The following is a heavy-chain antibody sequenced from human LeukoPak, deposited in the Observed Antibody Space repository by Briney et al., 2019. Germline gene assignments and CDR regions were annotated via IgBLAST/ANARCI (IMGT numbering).Heavy chain of an antibody. CDR1: GFTFSSYG. CDR2: ISYDGSNK. CDR3: AKDLGAEVGVDY. J-gene: IGHJ4*02. V-gene: IGHV3-30*18. D-gene: IGHD3-3*01. Sequence: GGSLRLSCAASGFTFSSYGMHWVRQAPGKGLEWVAVISYDGSNKYYADSVKGRFAISRDNSKNTLYLQMNSLRAEDTAVYYCAKDLGAEVGVDYWGQGTLVTVSS.